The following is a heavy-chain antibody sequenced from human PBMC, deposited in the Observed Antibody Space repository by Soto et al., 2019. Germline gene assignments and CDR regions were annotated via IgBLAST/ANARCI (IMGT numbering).Heavy chain of an antibody. CDR2: IIPILGIA. D-gene: IGHD3-3*01. V-gene: IGHV1-69*08. Sequence: QVQLVQSGAEVKKPGSSVKVSCKASGGTFSSYTISWVRQAPGQGLEWMGRIIPILGIANYAQKFQGRVTITADKSTSTAYMELSSLRSEDTAVYYCARDGNYDFWSGYYSWGQGTLVTVSS. CDR3: ARDGNYDFWSGYYS. CDR1: GGTFSSYT. J-gene: IGHJ4*02.